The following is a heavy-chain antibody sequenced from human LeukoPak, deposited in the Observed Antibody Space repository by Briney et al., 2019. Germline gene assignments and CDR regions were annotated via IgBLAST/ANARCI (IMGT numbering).Heavy chain of an antibody. V-gene: IGHV4-34*01. Sequence: PSETLSLTCAVYGGSFSGYYWSWIRQPPGKGLEWIGEINHSGSTNYNPSLKSRVTISVDTAKNQFSLKLSFVTAADTAVYYCARGGRPNYVWGSYRYSYYFDYWGQGTLVTVS. J-gene: IGHJ4*02. CDR2: INHSGST. CDR1: GGSFSGYY. CDR3: ARGGRPNYVWGSYRYSYYFDY. D-gene: IGHD3-16*02.